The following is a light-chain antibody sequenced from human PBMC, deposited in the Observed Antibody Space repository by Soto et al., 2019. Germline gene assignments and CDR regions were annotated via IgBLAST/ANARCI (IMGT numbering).Light chain of an antibody. CDR3: QQSYNSPMYT. CDR1: QSISRS. J-gene: IGKJ2*01. V-gene: IGKV1-39*01. CDR2: AAS. Sequence: DIQMTQSPSSLSASVGDRVTITCRASQSISRSLNWYQQKPGKAPRLLIYAASSLQNGVPSRFSGSGSGTDFTLTISSLQXXDAAIYSCQQSYNSPMYTFGQGTTLEIK.